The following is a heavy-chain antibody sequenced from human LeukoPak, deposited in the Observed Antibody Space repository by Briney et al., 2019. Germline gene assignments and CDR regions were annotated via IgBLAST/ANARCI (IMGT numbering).Heavy chain of an antibody. D-gene: IGHD6-19*01. Sequence: GGSLRLSCAATGFTFSSYAMSWVRQAPGKGLEWVAVISYDGSNKYYADSVKGRFTISRDNSKNTLYLQMNSLRAEDTAVYYCAKAPQYSSGLTWWYFDYWGQGTLVTVSS. CDR3: AKAPQYSSGLTWWYFDY. CDR1: GFTFSSYA. J-gene: IGHJ4*02. V-gene: IGHV3-30*18. CDR2: ISYDGSNK.